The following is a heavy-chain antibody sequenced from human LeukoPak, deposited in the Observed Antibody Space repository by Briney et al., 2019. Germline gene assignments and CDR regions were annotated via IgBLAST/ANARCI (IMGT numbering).Heavy chain of an antibody. J-gene: IGHJ3*02. CDR3: ARDHLGASHGVSRAFDI. CDR1: GGSISSYY. Sequence: SETLSLTCTVSGGSISSYYCSWIRQPPGKGLEWIGYIYYIGSTNYNPSLKSRVTISVDTSKNQFSLKLSSVTAADTAVYYCARDHLGASHGVSRAFDIWGQGTMVTVSS. V-gene: IGHV4-59*01. CDR2: IYYIGST. D-gene: IGHD3-10*01.